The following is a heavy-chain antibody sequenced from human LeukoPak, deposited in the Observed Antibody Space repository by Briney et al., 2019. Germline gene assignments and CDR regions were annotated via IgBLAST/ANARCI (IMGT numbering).Heavy chain of an antibody. CDR2: IWYDGTNK. Sequence: GRFLRLSCAASGFLFSTYGMHWVRQAPGKGLEWVAIIWYDGTNKKYVDSVKGRFTISRDNSKNTLYLQMNSLRAEDTAVYYCVRDGGELEADGFDIWGKGTMVTVSS. J-gene: IGHJ3*02. D-gene: IGHD2-21*01. CDR3: VRDGGELEADGFDI. CDR1: GFLFSTYG. V-gene: IGHV3-33*01.